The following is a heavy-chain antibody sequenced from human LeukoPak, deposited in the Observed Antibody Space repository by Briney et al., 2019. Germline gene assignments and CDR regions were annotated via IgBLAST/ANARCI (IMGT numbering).Heavy chain of an antibody. CDR2: IYYSGST. CDR3: ARSKGSSSLDIAMDV. D-gene: IGHD6-13*01. Sequence: PSETLSLTCTVSGGSISSYYWSWIRQPPGKGLEWIGYIYYSGSTNYNPSLKSRVTISVDTSKNQFSLKLSFVTAADTAVYYCARSKGSSSLDIAMDVWGQGTTVTVSS. J-gene: IGHJ6*02. CDR1: GGSISSYY. V-gene: IGHV4-59*08.